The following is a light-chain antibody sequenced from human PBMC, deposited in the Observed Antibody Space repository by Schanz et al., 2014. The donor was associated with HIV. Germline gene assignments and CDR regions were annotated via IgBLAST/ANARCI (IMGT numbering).Light chain of an antibody. CDR3: SSYTPXXPIAWV. V-gene: IGLV2-14*01. Sequence: QSALTQPASVSGSPGQSINMEGTGTSSDAGGETKVSWYQQHPGKAPKLMIYDVSDRPSGVSNRFSGSKSGNTASLTISGLQAEDEADYYCSSYTPXXPIAWVFGTGTKLTVL. CDR2: DVS. CDR1: SSDAGGETK. J-gene: IGLJ1*01.